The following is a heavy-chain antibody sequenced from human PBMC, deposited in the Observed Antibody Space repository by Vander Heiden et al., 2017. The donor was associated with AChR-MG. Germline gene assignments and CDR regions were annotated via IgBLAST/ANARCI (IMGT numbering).Heavy chain of an antibody. CDR2: IRYDGSNK. CDR3: AKDRDGDYAGGDWFDP. D-gene: IGHD4-17*01. V-gene: IGHV3-30*02. Sequence: QVQLVESGGGVVQPGGSLRLPCPASGFTLSSYGMHWVRQAPGKGLEWVAFIRYDGSNKYYADSVKGRFTISRDNSKNTLYLQMNSLRAEDTAVYYCAKDRDGDYAGGDWFDPWGQGTLVTVSS. CDR1: GFTLSSYG. J-gene: IGHJ5*02.